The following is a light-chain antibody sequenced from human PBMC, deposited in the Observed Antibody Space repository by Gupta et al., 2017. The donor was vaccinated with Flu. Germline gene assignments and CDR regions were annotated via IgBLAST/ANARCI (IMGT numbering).Light chain of an antibody. CDR3: QQYDDLPSIT. CDR2: DAS. J-gene: IGKJ5*01. CDR1: QDINNY. Sequence: DIQMTQSPSSLSASVGDRVTITCQASQDINNYLNWYQQKPGKAPKLLIYDASTLETGVPSRFSGSGSGTDFTFTISSLQPEDIATYYCQQYDDLPSITFGQGTRLEIK. V-gene: IGKV1-33*01.